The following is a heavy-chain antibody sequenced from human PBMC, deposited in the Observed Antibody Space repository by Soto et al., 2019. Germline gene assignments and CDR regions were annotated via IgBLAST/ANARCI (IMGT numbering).Heavy chain of an antibody. CDR3: ARGVSAGVDY. J-gene: IGHJ4*02. CDR1: GYSLTSLD. V-gene: IGHV1-8*01. Sequence: ASVKVSCKASGYSLTSLDINWVRQTAGQGLEWMGWMQPSTGRTGYAQKFQGRVTMTRDTSINTAYMELTTLTSDDTAFYYCARGVSAGVDYWGQGTLVTVSS. D-gene: IGHD1-26*01. CDR2: MQPSTGRT.